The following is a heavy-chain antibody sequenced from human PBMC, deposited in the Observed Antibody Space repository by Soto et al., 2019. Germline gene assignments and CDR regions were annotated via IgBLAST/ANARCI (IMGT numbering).Heavy chain of an antibody. CDR3: AKDPALIVPAAKYYYYYGMHX. CDR2: ISGSGGST. J-gene: IGHJ6*02. Sequence: GGSLRLSFAASGFTFSSYAMSWVRQAPGKGLEWVSSISGSGGSTYYAYSVKGRFTISIDNSKNPLYLQMNSLRAEDTAVYYCAKDPALIVPAAKYYYYYGMHXWGQATTLTVS. CDR1: GFTFSSYA. D-gene: IGHD2-2*01. V-gene: IGHV3-23*01.